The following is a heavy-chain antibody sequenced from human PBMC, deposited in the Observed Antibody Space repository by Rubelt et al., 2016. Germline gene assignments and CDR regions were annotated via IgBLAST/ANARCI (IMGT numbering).Heavy chain of an antibody. CDR2: INHSGST. Sequence: KPSETLSLTCAVYGGSFSGYYWSWIRQPPGKGLEWIGEINHSGSTNYNPSLKSRVTISVDTSKNQFSLKLSSVTAADTAVYYCARSAAAEGWFDPWGQGTLVTVSS. V-gene: IGHV4-34*01. CDR1: GGSFSGYY. CDR3: ARSAAAEGWFDP. J-gene: IGHJ5*02. D-gene: IGHD6-13*01.